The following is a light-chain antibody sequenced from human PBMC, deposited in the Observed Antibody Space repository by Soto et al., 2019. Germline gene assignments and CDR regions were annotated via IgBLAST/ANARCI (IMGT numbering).Light chain of an antibody. CDR1: SSDVGAY. Sequence: QSALTQPASVSGSPGQSITISCTGTSSDVGAYVSWYQQHPGKVPKLMIFDVSSRPSGVSDRFSGSKSGNTASLTISGLQAEDEGDYYCSSYTSSSTHVFGCGSKVTVL. CDR3: SSYTSSSTHV. CDR2: DVS. J-gene: IGLJ1*01. V-gene: IGLV2-14*03.